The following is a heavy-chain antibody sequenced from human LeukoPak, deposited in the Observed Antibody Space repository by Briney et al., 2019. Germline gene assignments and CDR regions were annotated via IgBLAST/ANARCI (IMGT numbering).Heavy chain of an antibody. D-gene: IGHD1/OR15-1a*01. CDR1: GGSISSYG. CDR2: IIPVFGTA. J-gene: IGHJ6*03. Sequence: SVKVSCKASGGSISSYGISWVRQAPGQGLEWMGRIIPVFGTANYAQKFQDRVTITADTVSNTAYMELTSLTSEDTAVYFCAKQGEIRQDYYMDVWGNGTAVTVS. CDR3: AKQGEIRQDYYMDV. V-gene: IGHV1-69*06.